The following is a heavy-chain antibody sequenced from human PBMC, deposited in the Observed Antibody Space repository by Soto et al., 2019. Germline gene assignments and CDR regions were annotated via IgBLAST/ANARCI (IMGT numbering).Heavy chain of an antibody. D-gene: IGHD3-10*01. V-gene: IGHV4-39*01. Sequence: ETLSLTCTVSGGSISSSSYYWGWIRQPPGKGLEWIGSIYYSGSTYYNPSLKSRVTISVDTSKSQFSLKVTSVTATDTAVYYCARQGFGPLHGLVDVWGQGTTVTVSS. J-gene: IGHJ6*02. CDR2: IYYSGST. CDR3: ARQGFGPLHGLVDV. CDR1: GGSISSSSYY.